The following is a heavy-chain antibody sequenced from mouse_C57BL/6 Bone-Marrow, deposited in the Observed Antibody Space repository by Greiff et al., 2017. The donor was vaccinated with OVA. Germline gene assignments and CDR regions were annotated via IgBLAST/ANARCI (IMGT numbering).Heavy chain of an antibody. J-gene: IGHJ3*01. CDR1: GYTFTSYW. Sequence: VQLKQPGAELVKPGASVKLSCKASGYTFTSYWMHWVKQRPGQGLEWIGMIHPNSGSTNYNEKFKSKATLTVDKSSSTAYMQLSSLTSEDSAVYYCAREKGSLAWFAYWGQGTLVTVSA. CDR2: IHPNSGST. D-gene: IGHD1-1*02. CDR3: AREKGSLAWFAY. V-gene: IGHV1-64*01.